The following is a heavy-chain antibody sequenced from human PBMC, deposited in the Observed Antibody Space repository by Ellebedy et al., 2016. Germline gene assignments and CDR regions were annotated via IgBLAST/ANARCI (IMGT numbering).Heavy chain of an antibody. J-gene: IGHJ4*02. V-gene: IGHV3-30-3*01. CDR1: GFTFSSYA. CDR2: ISYDGSNK. Sequence: GGSLRLXXAASGFTFSSYAMHWVRQAPGKGLEWVAVISYDGSNKYYADSVKGRFTISRDNSKNTLYLQMNSLRAEDTAVYYCARPRYCSSTSCSDYFDYWGQGTLVTVSS. CDR3: ARPRYCSSTSCSDYFDY. D-gene: IGHD2-2*01.